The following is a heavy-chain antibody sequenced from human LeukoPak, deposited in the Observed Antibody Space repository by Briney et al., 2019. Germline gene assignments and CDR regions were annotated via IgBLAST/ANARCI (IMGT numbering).Heavy chain of an antibody. V-gene: IGHV3-64D*09. Sequence: GGSLRLSCSASGFTFSSYDMHWVRQAPGKRLEYVSDISSNGGSTYYADSVRGRFTISRDNSKNTPYLQMSSLRAEDTAVYYCCSWSGTANDYWGQGTLVTVSS. CDR1: GFTFSSYD. J-gene: IGHJ4*02. CDR3: CSWSGTANDY. CDR2: ISSNGGST. D-gene: IGHD6-13*01.